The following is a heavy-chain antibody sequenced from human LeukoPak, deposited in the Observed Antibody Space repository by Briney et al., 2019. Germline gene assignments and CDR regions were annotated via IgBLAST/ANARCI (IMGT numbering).Heavy chain of an antibody. Sequence: PSETLSPTCTVSGYSISSGYYWGWIRQPPGQGLEWIGSIYHSGSTYYNPSLKSRVTISVDASKNQFSLKLSSVTAADTAVYYCARVIVGALYYFDYWGQGTLVTVSS. CDR2: IYHSGST. CDR3: ARVIVGALYYFDY. J-gene: IGHJ4*02. D-gene: IGHD1-26*01. CDR1: GYSISSGYY. V-gene: IGHV4-38-2*02.